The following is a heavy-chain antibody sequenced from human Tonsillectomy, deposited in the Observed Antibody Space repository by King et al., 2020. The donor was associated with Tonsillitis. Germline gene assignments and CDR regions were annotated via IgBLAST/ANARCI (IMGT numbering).Heavy chain of an antibody. CDR2: IKSKIDGETT. CDR1: GFTFSYAW. V-gene: IGHV3-15*01. J-gene: IGHJ5*02. CDR3: TTDCSSARCEGWAWFDT. D-gene: IGHD2-2*01. Sequence: QLVQSGGGLVKPGGSLRLSCAASGFTFSYAWMSWVRQAPGKGLEWVGRIKSKIDGETTDYAAPVKGRFTFSRDDSKNTLYLQMNSLKTEDTAVYYCTTDCSSARCEGWAWFDTWGQGSLVTVSS.